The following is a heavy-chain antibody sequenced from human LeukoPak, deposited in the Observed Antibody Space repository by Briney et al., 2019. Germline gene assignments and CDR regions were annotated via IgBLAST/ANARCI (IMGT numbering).Heavy chain of an antibody. D-gene: IGHD3-22*01. CDR2: INHSGST. V-gene: IGHV4-34*01. CDR1: GGSFSGYY. J-gene: IGHJ4*02. Sequence: SETLSLTCAVYGGSFSGYYWSWIRQPPGKGLEWIGEINHSGSTNYNPSLKSRVTISVDTSKNQFSLKLSSVTAADTAVYYWARGSDYDSSGYYYEYFDYWGQGTLVTVSS. CDR3: ARGSDYDSSGYYYEYFDY.